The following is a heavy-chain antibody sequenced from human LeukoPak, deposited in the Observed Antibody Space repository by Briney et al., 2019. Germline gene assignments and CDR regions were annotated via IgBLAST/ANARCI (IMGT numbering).Heavy chain of an antibody. CDR3: ARREGSHYSVDL. CDR2: IYYSGVT. Sequence: SETLSLTCTVSGASLSSYYWSWIRLRPGKGLEWIGSIYYSGVTNFNPSLKRRIAMSVDTSRNLFSLKLSSVTAADTAVYFCARREGSHYSVDLWGQGTTVTVSS. D-gene: IGHD2-15*01. V-gene: IGHV4-59*08. J-gene: IGHJ6*02. CDR1: GASLSSYY.